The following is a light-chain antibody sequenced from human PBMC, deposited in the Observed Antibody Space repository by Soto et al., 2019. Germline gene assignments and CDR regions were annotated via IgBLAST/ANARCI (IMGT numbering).Light chain of an antibody. V-gene: IGLV3-21*02. Sequence: SYELTQAPSVSVAPGQTATITCGGNNIGSKSVHWYQQKPCQAPVLVVYDDSDRPSGIPERISGSNSGDTATLTISRVEAGDEADFYCQVWDSRTTHVIFGGGTKLTVL. CDR2: DDS. J-gene: IGLJ2*01. CDR3: QVWDSRTTHVI. CDR1: NIGSKS.